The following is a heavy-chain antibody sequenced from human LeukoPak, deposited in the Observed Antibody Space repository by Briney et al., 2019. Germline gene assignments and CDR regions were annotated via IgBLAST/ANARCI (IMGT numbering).Heavy chain of an antibody. CDR1: GGTFSSYA. J-gene: IGHJ4*02. CDR3: ARSSGYSSAPEDY. CDR2: IIPILGIA. Sequence: SVKVSCKASGGTFSSYAISWVRQAPGQGLEWMGRIIPILGIANYAQKFQGRVTITADKSTSTAYMELSRLRSDDTAVYYCARSSGYSSAPEDYWGQGTLVTVSS. D-gene: IGHD5-18*01. V-gene: IGHV1-69*04.